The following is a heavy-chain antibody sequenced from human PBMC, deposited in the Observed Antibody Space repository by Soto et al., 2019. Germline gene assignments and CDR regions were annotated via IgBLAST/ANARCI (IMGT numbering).Heavy chain of an antibody. J-gene: IGHJ4*02. D-gene: IGHD1-1*01. CDR3: AMSEMTYNWND. Sequence: EVQLLESGGDLVQPGGSLRLACAASGFTFRGDAMSWVRQVPGKGLEWVSSISGSGEMTHYAESVKGRFTISRDNSKNTLYLQMESLRAEDTALYYCAMSEMTYNWNDWGQGTLVTVSS. CDR1: GFTFRGDA. CDR2: ISGSGEMT. V-gene: IGHV3-23*01.